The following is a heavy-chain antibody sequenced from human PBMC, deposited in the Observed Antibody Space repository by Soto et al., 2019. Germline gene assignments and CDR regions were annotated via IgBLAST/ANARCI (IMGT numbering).Heavy chain of an antibody. CDR2: IIPIFETA. CDR1: GDSFSSYA. J-gene: IGHJ4*02. Sequence: QVQLVQSGAEMKKPGSSVTVSCKVSGDSFSSYAISWVRQAPGEGLEWVGGIIPIFETANYAQNFQGRVTITAVESTTTAYLEVTRLRPQDTAVFYCAASDSSSCQHDYWGQGTLITVSS. CDR3: AASDSSSCQHDY. D-gene: IGHD6-13*01. V-gene: IGHV1-69*01.